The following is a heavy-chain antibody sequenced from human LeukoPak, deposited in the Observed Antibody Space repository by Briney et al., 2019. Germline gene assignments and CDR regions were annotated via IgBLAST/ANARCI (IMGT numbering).Heavy chain of an antibody. CDR1: GGTFSSYA. V-gene: IGHV1-69*06. CDR3: ARSHGPSYYYYYMDV. J-gene: IGHJ6*03. Sequence: ASVKVSCTASGGTFSSYAISWVRQAPGHGLEWMGGIIPIFATSNYAQKFQGRVTMTADTSTSTAYMELSSLRSEDTAVYYCARSHGPSYYYYYMDVWGKGTTVTVSS. CDR2: IIPIFATS.